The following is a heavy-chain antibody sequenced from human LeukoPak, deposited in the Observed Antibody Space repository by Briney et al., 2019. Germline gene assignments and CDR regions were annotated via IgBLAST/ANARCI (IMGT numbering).Heavy chain of an antibody. CDR1: GFIFSAYS. D-gene: IGHD3-10*01. CDR3: ARDRYYGSGDFDY. CDR2: ISSSGSTI. J-gene: IGHJ4*02. Sequence: GGSLRLSCAASGFIFSAYSMNWVRQAPGKGLEWVSYISSSGSTIHYADSVKGRFTISRDNAKNSLHLQMNSLRAEDTAVYYCARDRYYGSGDFDYWGQGTLVTVSS. V-gene: IGHV3-48*04.